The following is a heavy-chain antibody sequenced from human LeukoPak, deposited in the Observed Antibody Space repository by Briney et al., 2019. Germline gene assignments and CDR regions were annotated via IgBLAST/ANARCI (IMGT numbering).Heavy chain of an antibody. CDR2: IIPIFGTA. Sequence: ASVKVSCKASGGTFSSYAISWVRQAPGQGLEWMGGIIPIFGTANYAQKFQGRVTITTDESTSTAYMELSSLRSEDTAVYYCARRIPTTPQLGMGGAFDIWGQGTMVTVSS. D-gene: IGHD7-27*01. J-gene: IGHJ3*02. V-gene: IGHV1-69*05. CDR1: GGTFSSYA. CDR3: ARRIPTTPQLGMGGAFDI.